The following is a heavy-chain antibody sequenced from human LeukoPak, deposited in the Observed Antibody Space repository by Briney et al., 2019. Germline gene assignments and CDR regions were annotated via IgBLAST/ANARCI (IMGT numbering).Heavy chain of an antibody. J-gene: IGHJ6*03. D-gene: IGHD3-10*01. CDR1: GYTFTSYY. V-gene: IGHV1-46*01. CDR2: INPSGGST. CDR3: ARLADYYGSWVDYYYYMDV. Sequence: GASVKVSCKASGYTFTSYYMHWVRQAPGQGLEWMGIINPSGGSTSYAQKFQGRVTMTRDTSTSTVYMELSSLRSDDTAVYYCARLADYYGSWVDYYYYMDVWGKGTTVTISS.